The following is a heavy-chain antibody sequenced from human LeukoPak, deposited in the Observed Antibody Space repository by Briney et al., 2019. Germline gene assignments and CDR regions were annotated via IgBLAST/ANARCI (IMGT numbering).Heavy chain of an antibody. D-gene: IGHD1-26*01. V-gene: IGHV4-38-2*02. J-gene: IGHJ4*02. CDR1: GYSISSGYH. Sequence: PSETLSLTCTVSGYSISSGYHWGWIRQPPGKGLEWIGSIYHSGSTYYNSSLKSRVTISVDMAKSQFSLNLSSVTAADTAVYYCASDGSYQGVDYWGQGTLVTVSS. CDR2: IYHSGST. CDR3: ASDGSYQGVDY.